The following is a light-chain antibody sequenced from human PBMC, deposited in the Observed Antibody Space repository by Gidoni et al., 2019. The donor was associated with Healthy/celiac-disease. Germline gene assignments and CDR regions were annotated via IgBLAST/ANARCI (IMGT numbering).Light chain of an antibody. CDR2: DVS. V-gene: IGLV2-14*03. CDR3: SSYTSSSTLEV. CDR1: SSDVGGYNY. Sequence: QSALTQPASVSGSPGQSITISCTGTSSDVGGYNYVSWYKQHPGKAPKLMIYDVSNRPSGVSNRFSGSKSGNTASLTISGLHAEDEADYYCSSYTSSSTLEVFGTGTKVTVL. J-gene: IGLJ1*01.